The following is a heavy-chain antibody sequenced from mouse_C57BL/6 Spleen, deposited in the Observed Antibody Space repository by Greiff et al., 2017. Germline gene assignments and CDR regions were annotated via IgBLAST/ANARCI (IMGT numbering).Heavy chain of an antibody. J-gene: IGHJ1*03. D-gene: IGHD1-1*01. Sequence: QVQLKQSGPGLVQPSQSLSITCTVSGFSLTSYGVHWVRQSPGKGLEWLGVIWSGGSTDYNAAFISRLSISKDNSKSQVFFKMNSLQADDTAIYYCARMYYYGSSNGWDFDVWGTGTTVTVSS. CDR3: ARMYYYGSSNGWDFDV. V-gene: IGHV2-2*01. CDR2: IWSGGST. CDR1: GFSLTSYG.